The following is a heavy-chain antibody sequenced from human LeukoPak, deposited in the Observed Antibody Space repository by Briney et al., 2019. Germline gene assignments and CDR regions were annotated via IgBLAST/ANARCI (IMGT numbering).Heavy chain of an antibody. D-gene: IGHD6-19*01. CDR1: GYSFTTYW. Sequence: GESLKISCKGSGYSFTTYWIGWLRQMPGKGLDSMGFIYPGDSDTRYNPSFQGQVTISADRSISTAYLQWSSLKASDTAMYYCARLDSSGWYYFDYWGQGTLVTVSS. V-gene: IGHV5-51*01. CDR3: ARLDSSGWYYFDY. J-gene: IGHJ4*02. CDR2: IYPGDSDT.